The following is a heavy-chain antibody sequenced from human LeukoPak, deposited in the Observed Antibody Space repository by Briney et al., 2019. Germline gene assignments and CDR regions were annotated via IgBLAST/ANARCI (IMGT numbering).Heavy chain of an antibody. V-gene: IGHV1-2*02. CDR2: INPNSGGT. Sequence: ASVKVSCKASGYTFTGYYMHWVRQAPGQGLEWMGWINPNSGGTNYAQKFQGRVTMTRDTSISTAYMELSRLRSDDTAVYYCARAITLYRSSPSCYWGQGTLDTVS. CDR3: ARAITLYRSSPSCY. D-gene: IGHD6-6*01. CDR1: GYTFTGYY. J-gene: IGHJ4*02.